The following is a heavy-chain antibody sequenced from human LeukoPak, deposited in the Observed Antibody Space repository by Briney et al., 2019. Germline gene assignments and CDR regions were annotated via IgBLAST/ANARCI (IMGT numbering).Heavy chain of an antibody. CDR2: ISWNSGSI. Sequence: GRSLRLSCAVSGFTFDDYAMHWVRQAPGKGREWVSGISWNSGSIGYADSVKGRFTISRDNAKNTLYLQMNSLRCEDTAVYYCARVVVGATDYWGQGTLVTVSS. CDR3: ARVVVGATDY. J-gene: IGHJ4*02. V-gene: IGHV3-9*01. CDR1: GFTFDDYA. D-gene: IGHD1-26*01.